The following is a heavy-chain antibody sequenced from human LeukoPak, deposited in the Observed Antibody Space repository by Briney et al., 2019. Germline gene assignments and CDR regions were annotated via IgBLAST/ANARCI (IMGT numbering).Heavy chain of an antibody. CDR1: GFTFSSYG. V-gene: IGHV3-30*02. CDR3: ARLAHDAFDI. Sequence: PGGSLRLSCAASGFTFSSYGMHWVRQAPGKGLEWVAFIRYDGSNKYYADSVKGRFTISRDNSKNSLYLQMNSLRAEDTGAYYCARLAHDAFDIWGQGTLVTVSS. CDR2: IRYDGSNK. D-gene: IGHD2-15*01. J-gene: IGHJ3*02.